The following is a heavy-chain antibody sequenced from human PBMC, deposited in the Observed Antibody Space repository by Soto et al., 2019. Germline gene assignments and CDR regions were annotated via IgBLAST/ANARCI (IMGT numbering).Heavy chain of an antibody. CDR3: AKKEMAKIGVPYYYDS. V-gene: IGHV3-23*01. J-gene: IGHJ4*02. CDR1: GFTFSTYA. Sequence: GGSLRLSCAASGFTFSTYAMAWVRQAPGKGLEWVSGVSASGLNTDYADPVKGRFYISRDNSKNTVSLHMNSLRAEDTALYYCAKKEMAKIGVPYYYDSWGQGILVTVSS. D-gene: IGHD2-8*01. CDR2: VSASGLNT.